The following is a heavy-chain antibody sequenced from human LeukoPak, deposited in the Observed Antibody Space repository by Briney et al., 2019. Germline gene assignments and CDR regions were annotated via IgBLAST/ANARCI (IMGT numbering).Heavy chain of an antibody. V-gene: IGHV3-23*01. CDR1: GFTFDNYA. J-gene: IGHJ6*02. CDR3: AKDLGYCSGGSCYSPDYGMGV. Sequence: GGSLRLSCAASGFTFDNYAMTWVRQAPGRGLEWISTISGSDYTTYYADSVKGRFTISRDNSKNTLSLQMNSLTAQDTAVYYCAKDLGYCSGGSCYSPDYGMGVWGQGTTVTVSS. D-gene: IGHD2-15*01. CDR2: ISGSDYTT.